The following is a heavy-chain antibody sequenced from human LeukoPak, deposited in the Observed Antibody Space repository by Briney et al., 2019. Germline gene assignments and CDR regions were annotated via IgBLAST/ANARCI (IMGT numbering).Heavy chain of an antibody. V-gene: IGHV4-59*01. D-gene: IGHD1-26*01. Sequence: SETLSLTCTVSGGSISSDYWSWIRQPPGKGLEWIGYIYYSGSTNYNPSLKSRVTISVDTSKNQFSLKLSSVTAADTAVYYCARGIVGANAYFDYWGQGTLVTVSS. CDR2: IYYSGST. CDR3: ARGIVGANAYFDY. CDR1: GGSISSDY. J-gene: IGHJ4*02.